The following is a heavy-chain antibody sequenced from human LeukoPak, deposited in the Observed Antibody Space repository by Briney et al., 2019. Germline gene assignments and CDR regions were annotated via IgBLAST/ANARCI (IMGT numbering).Heavy chain of an antibody. V-gene: IGHV1-24*01. CDR2: FDPEDGET. D-gene: IGHD3-10*01. CDR3: ATAETDGSGSYFYLDY. CDR1: GYTLTELS. J-gene: IGHJ4*02. Sequence: GASVKVSCKVSGYTLTELSMHWVRQAPGKGLEWMGGFDPEDGETIYAQKFQGRVTMTEDTSTDTTYMEPSSLNSEDTAVYYCATAETDGSGSYFYLDYWGQGSLVTVSS.